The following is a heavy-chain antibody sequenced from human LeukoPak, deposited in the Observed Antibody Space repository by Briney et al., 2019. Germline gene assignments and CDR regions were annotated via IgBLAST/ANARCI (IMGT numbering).Heavy chain of an antibody. CDR2: ISSSSSYI. CDR3: ARDRDLYYDFWSGQHDAFDI. J-gene: IGHJ3*02. CDR1: GFTFSSHS. V-gene: IGHV3-21*01. Sequence: GGSLRLSCAASGFTFSSHSMNWVRQAPGKGLEWVSCISSSSSYIYYADSVKGRFTISRDNAKNSLYLQMNSLRVEDTAVYYCARDRDLYYDFWSGQHDAFDIWGQGTMVTVSS. D-gene: IGHD3-3*01.